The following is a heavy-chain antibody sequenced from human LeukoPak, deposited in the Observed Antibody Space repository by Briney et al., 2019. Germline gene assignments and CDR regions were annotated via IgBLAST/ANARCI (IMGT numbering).Heavy chain of an antibody. CDR2: ISGSGGST. D-gene: IGHD3-9*01. Sequence: PGGSLRLSCAASGFTFSSYSMNWVRQAPGKGLEWVSTISGSGGSTYYADSVKGRFTISRDNSKNTLYPQMNSLRAEDTAVYYCAKGGRGLYYDILTGYYLFDYWGQGSLVTVFS. CDR3: AKGGRGLYYDILTGYYLFDY. V-gene: IGHV3-23*01. CDR1: GFTFSSYS. J-gene: IGHJ4*02.